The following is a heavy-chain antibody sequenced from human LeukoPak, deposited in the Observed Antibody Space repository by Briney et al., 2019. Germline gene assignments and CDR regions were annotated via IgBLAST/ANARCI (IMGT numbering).Heavy chain of an antibody. J-gene: IGHJ6*03. D-gene: IGHD6-13*01. CDR2: ICSNGGST. CDR3: ARDLWGSSSYYYYMDV. Sequence: GGSLRLSCAASGFTFSSYAMHWVRQAPGKGLEYVSAICSNGGSTYYANSVKGRFTISRDNSKNTLYLQMGSLRAEDMAVYYCARDLWGSSSYYYYMDVWGKGTTVTVSS. CDR1: GFTFSSYA. V-gene: IGHV3-64*01.